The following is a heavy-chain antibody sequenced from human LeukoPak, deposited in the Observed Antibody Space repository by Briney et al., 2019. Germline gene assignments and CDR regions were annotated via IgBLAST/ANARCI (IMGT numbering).Heavy chain of an antibody. CDR1: GGTFSSYA. CDR2: IIPIFGTA. D-gene: IGHD1-26*01. V-gene: IGHV1-69*05. CDR3: AGEELLRGHSMDV. Sequence: ASVKVSCKASGGTFSSYAISWVRQAPGQGFEWMGGIIPIFGTANYAQKFQGRVTITTDESTSTAYMELSSLRSEDTAVYYCAGEELLRGHSMDVWGEGTTVTVSS. J-gene: IGHJ6*03.